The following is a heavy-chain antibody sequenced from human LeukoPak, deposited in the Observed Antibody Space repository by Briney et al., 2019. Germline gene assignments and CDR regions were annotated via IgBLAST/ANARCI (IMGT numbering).Heavy chain of an antibody. D-gene: IGHD3-16*01. CDR3: ARRIPSQVITDFFDY. J-gene: IGHJ4*02. CDR2: IDTSTRTI. Sequence: GGSLRLSCAAFGFTFSTYGMNWVRQAPGKGLEWVSFIDTSTRTIFYADSVKGRFTISRDNAKNSLFLQMNSLRAEDTAVYYCARRIPSQVITDFFDYWGQGALVTVSS. CDR1: GFTFSTYG. V-gene: IGHV3-48*04.